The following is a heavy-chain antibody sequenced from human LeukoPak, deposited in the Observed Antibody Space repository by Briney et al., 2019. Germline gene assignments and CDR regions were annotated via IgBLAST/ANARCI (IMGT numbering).Heavy chain of an antibody. D-gene: IGHD1-26*01. CDR2: INWNGGST. J-gene: IGHJ6*03. CDR3: ARDRHSGSYYYMDV. V-gene: IGHV3-20*04. Sequence: GGSLRLSCAASGFTFSSYEMNWVRQAPGKGLEWVSGINWNGGSTGYADSVKGRFTISRDNAKNSLYLQMNSLRAEDTALYYCARDRHSGSYYYMDVWGKGTTVTVSS. CDR1: GFTFSSYE.